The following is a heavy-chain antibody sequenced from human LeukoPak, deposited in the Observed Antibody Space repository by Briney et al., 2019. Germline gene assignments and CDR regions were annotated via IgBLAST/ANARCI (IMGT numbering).Heavy chain of an antibody. J-gene: IGHJ4*02. D-gene: IGHD2-21*02. CDR3: ARANCGGDCFPYYFDY. CDR1: GGSISSYY. Sequence: ETLSLTCTVSGGSISSYYWSWVRQAPGKGLEWVSVIYSGGSTYYADSVKGRFTISRDNSKNTLYLQMNSLRAEDTAVYYCARANCGGDCFPYYFDYWGQGTLVTVSS. V-gene: IGHV3-66*01. CDR2: IYSGGST.